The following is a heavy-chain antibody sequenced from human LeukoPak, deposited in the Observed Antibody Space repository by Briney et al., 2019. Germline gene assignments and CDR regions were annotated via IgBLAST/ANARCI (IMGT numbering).Heavy chain of an antibody. V-gene: IGHV4-34*01. CDR3: ARGDYGDYVADP. J-gene: IGHJ5*02. D-gene: IGHD4-17*01. Sequence: SETLSLTCAVYGGSFSGYYWSWIRQPPGKGLEWIGEINHSGSTNYNPSLKSRVTISVDTSKNQFSLKLSSVTAADTAVYYCARGDYGDYVADPWDQGTLVTVSS. CDR2: INHSGST. CDR1: GGSFSGYY.